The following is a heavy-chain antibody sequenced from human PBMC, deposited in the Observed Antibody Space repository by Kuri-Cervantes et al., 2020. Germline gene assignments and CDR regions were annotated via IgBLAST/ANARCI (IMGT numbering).Heavy chain of an antibody. CDR3: ARGPNSILWWWG. D-gene: IGHD2-21*01. CDR1: GDIFTSIE. CDR2: MNPKSGNT. Sequence: ASVKVSCKASGDIFTSIEINWVRQATGQGLEWMAWMNPKSGNTGYAQKFQGRVTMTRNTSISTAYMELSSLRSEDTAVYYCARGPNSILWWWGWGQGTLVTVSS. J-gene: IGHJ1*01. V-gene: IGHV1-8*01.